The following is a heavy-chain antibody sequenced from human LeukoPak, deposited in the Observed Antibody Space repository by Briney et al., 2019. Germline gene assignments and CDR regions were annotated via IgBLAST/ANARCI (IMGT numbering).Heavy chain of an antibody. CDR3: ARAPRTGPRGYCSSTSCYFS. V-gene: IGHV3-74*01. J-gene: IGHJ5*02. Sequence: GGSLRLSCAVSGFTFSSYSMNWVRQAPGKGLGWVSRINSDGSSTSYADSVKGRFTISRDNAKNTLYLQMNSLRAEDTAVYYCARAPRTGPRGYCSSTSCYFSWGQGTLVTVSS. CDR2: INSDGSST. D-gene: IGHD2-2*01. CDR1: GFTFSSYS.